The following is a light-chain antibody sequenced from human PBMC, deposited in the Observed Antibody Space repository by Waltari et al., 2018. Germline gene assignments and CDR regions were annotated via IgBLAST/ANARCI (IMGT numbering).Light chain of an antibody. CDR3: EHYGNSPPLT. V-gene: IGKV3-20*01. Sequence: SQTYSISYLVWEKQKTGREPRFLIYGSSTRSAGGIVRFCGSGSGTEVTLVISRMEHEDFAVSYCEHYGNSPPLTFGGGTKVEIK. CDR1: QTYSISY. CDR2: GSS. J-gene: IGKJ4*01.